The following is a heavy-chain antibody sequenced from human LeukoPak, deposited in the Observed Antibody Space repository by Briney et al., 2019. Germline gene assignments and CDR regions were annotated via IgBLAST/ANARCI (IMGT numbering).Heavy chain of an antibody. D-gene: IGHD2-2*01. V-gene: IGHV3-43D*04. J-gene: IGHJ6*04. Sequence: PGGSLRLSCAASGFTFDDYAMHWVRQAPGKGLEWVSLISWYGGSTYYADSVKGRFTISRDNSKNSLYLQMNSLRAEDTALYYCAKGVSRCSSTSCPHRYYYYGMDVWGKGTTVTVSS. CDR1: GFTFDDYA. CDR2: ISWYGGST. CDR3: AKGVSRCSSTSCPHRYYYYGMDV.